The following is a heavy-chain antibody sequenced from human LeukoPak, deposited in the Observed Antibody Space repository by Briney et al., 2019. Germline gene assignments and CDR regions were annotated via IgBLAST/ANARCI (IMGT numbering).Heavy chain of an antibody. CDR1: GFTFSDFA. CDR3: AKDIVQSNSVSDPVDI. CDR2: IGGGGVDT. Sequence: GGSLRLSCLASGFTFSDFAMNWVRQAPGKGLEWVSHIGGGGVDTYYADSVKGRFTISRDNPKSTLYLQLTSLRADDAAVYYCAKDIVQSNSVSDPVDIWGQGTMVTVSS. D-gene: IGHD1-26*01. J-gene: IGHJ3*02. V-gene: IGHV3-23*01.